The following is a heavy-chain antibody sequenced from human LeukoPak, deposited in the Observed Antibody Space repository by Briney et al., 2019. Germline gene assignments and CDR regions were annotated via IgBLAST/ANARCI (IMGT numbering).Heavy chain of an antibody. D-gene: IGHD5-18*01. CDR3: ARHRGYSYAFDI. Sequence: SETLSLTCTVSGGSISSYYWSWIRQPPGKGLEWIGYIYYSGSTNYNPSLKSRVTISVDTSKNQFSLKLSSVTAADTAVYYCARHRGYSYAFDIWGQGTMVTVSS. V-gene: IGHV4-59*08. CDR2: IYYSGST. J-gene: IGHJ3*02. CDR1: GGSISSYY.